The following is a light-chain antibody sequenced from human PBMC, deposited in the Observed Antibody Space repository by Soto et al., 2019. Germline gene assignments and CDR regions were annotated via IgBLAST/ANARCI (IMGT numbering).Light chain of an antibody. J-gene: IGKJ4*01. CDR1: QSVSSY. V-gene: IGKV3-11*01. CDR2: DAS. Sequence: EIVLTQSPATLSLSPGERATLSCSASQSVSSYLAWYQQKPGQAPRLLIYDASNRATGIPARFSGSGSGTYFTLTIRGLEPEDFAVYSCQQRSNWPSFGGGTKVEIK. CDR3: QQRSNWPS.